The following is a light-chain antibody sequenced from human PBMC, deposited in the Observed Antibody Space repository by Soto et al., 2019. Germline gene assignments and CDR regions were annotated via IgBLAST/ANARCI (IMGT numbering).Light chain of an antibody. CDR1: SSDVGGYNY. Sequence: QSVLTQPPSASGSPGQSVTISCTGTSSDVGGYNYVSWYQHHPGKAPKLMIYEVTKRPSGVPDRFPGSKSGNTASLTVSGLQAEDEAAYYCSSFAGRHNLVLGNGTKVTVL. V-gene: IGLV2-8*01. J-gene: IGLJ1*01. CDR3: SSFAGRHNLV. CDR2: EVT.